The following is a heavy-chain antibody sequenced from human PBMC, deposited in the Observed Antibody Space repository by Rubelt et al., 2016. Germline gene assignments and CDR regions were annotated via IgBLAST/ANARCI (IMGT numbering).Heavy chain of an antibody. CDR1: GFTFSSYA. CDR2: ISYDGSNK. CDR3: ARAYSSGWYPSYFDY. V-gene: IGHV3-30*04. Sequence: QVQLVESGGGVVQPGRSLRLSCAASGFTFSSYAMHWVRQAPGKGLEWVAVISYDGSNKYYADSVKGRFTISRDNSKNPLYLQMNSLRAEDTAVYYCARAYSSGWYPSYFDYWGQGTLVTVSS. D-gene: IGHD6-19*01. J-gene: IGHJ4*02.